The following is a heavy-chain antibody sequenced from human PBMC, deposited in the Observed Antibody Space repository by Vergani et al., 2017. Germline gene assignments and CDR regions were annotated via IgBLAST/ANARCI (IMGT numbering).Heavy chain of an antibody. D-gene: IGHD3-10*01. J-gene: IGHJ6*01. Sequence: EVPLVQSGAEVKKPGESLKISCKGSGYSFTSYWIGWVRQMPGKGLEWMGIIYPGDSDTRYSPSFQGQVTISADKSISTAYLQWSSLKASDTARYYCARQGRAYDYGSGYYYGMDVWGQGTTVTVSP. CDR2: IYPGDSDT. V-gene: IGHV5-51*01. CDR1: GYSFTSYW. CDR3: ARQGRAYDYGSGYYYGMDV.